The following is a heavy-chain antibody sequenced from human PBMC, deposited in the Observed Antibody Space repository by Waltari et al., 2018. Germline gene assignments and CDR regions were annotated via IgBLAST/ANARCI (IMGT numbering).Heavy chain of an antibody. V-gene: IGHV4-39*07. CDR2: IYYSGST. Sequence: QLQLQESGPGLVKPSETLSLTCTVSGGSISSSSYYWWIGSIYYSGSTYYNPSLKSRVTISVDTSKNQFSLKLSSVTAADTAVYYCARVPEIEDYGDYPSYYYDGMDVWGQGTTVTVSS. CDR3: ARVPEIEDYGDYPSYYYDGMDV. D-gene: IGHD4-17*01. J-gene: IGHJ6*02. CDR1: GGSISSSSYY.